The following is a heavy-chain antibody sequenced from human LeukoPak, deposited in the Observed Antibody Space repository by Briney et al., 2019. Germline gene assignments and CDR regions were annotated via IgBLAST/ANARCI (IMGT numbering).Heavy chain of an antibody. CDR1: GDSISSSVYY. CDR3: ARNRYYYGSRNYGVPTWFDP. CDR2: IYYSGST. V-gene: IGHV4-39*02. Sequence: SETLSLTCTVSGDSISSSVYYWGWIRQSPGKGLEWIGSIYYSGSTYYKPSLKSRLTISVDTSKNHFSLKLSSVTAADTAVYYCARNRYYYGSRNYGVPTWFDPWGQGTLVTVSS. D-gene: IGHD3-10*01. J-gene: IGHJ5*02.